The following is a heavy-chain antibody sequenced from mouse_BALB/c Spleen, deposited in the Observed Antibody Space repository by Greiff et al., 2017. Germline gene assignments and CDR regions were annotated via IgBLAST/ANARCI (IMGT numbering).Heavy chain of an antibody. CDR1: GFSLTSYD. CDR2: IWTGGGT. V-gene: IGHV2-9-2*01. J-gene: IGHJ4*01. Sequence: QVQLKESGPGLVAPSQSLSITCTVSGFSLTSYDISWIRQPPGKGLEWLGVIWTGGGTNYNSAFMSRLSISKDNSKSQVFLKMNSLQTDDTAIYYCVRAYDGYLYAMDYWGQGTSVTVSS. D-gene: IGHD2-3*01. CDR3: VRAYDGYLYAMDY.